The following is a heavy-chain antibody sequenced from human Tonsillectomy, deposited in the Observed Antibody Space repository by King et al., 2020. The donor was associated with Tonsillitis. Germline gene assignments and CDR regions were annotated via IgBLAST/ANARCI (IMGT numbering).Heavy chain of an antibody. V-gene: IGHV3-23*04. J-gene: IGHJ3*02. CDR3: AKDVSAHTMTMFVEGGAFDI. D-gene: IGHD3-3*01. CDR1: GFRFSSYA. Sequence: DVQLVESGRGLEQPGGSLRLSCAASGFRFSSYAMNWVRQDPGKGLEWVSGISGSGGSTYYADSVKGRFTISRDNSKNTLYLQMNSLRAEDTAVYYCAKDVSAHTMTMFVEGGAFDIWGQETVVTVSS. CDR2: ISGSGGST.